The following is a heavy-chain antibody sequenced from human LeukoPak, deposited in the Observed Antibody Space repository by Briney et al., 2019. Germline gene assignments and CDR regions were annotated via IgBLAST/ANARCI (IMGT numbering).Heavy chain of an antibody. V-gene: IGHV3-33*01. Sequence: GGSLRLSCAASGFTFSSYGMHWVRQAPGKGLEWVAVIWYDGSNKYYADSVKGRFTISRDNSKNTLYLQMNSLRAEDTAVYYCARGPLGQQLGLIDYWGQGTLVTVSS. D-gene: IGHD6-13*01. CDR2: IWYDGSNK. CDR1: GFTFSSYG. J-gene: IGHJ4*02. CDR3: ARGPLGQQLGLIDY.